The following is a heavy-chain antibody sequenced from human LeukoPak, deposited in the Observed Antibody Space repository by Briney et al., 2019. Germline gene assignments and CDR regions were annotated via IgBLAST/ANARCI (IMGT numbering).Heavy chain of an antibody. CDR2: ISYDGSNK. V-gene: IGHV3-30-3*01. J-gene: IGHJ5*02. Sequence: GGSLRLSCAASGFTFSSYAMHWVRQAPGKGLEWVAVISYDGSNKYYADSVKGRFTISRDNAKNSLYLQMNSLRDEDTAIYYCATYPSEVTTGWGRWFDHWGQGTLVTVSS. CDR3: ATYPSEVTTGWGRWFDH. CDR1: GFTFSSYA. D-gene: IGHD1-1*01.